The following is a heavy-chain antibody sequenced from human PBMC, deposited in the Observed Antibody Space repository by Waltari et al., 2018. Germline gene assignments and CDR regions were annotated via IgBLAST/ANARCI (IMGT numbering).Heavy chain of an antibody. J-gene: IGHJ4*02. CDR3: ARDPGLVGAPR. V-gene: IGHV3-7*01. CDR2: IKQEGREK. CDR1: GFTFSSYW. D-gene: IGHD1-26*01. Sequence: EVQLVESGGGLVQPGGSLRLSCAASGFTFSSYWMSWVRQAPGKGLEWVANIKQEGREKYEVDAVKGRFTISRDNAKNSLYLQMNSLRAEDTAVYYCARDPGLVGAPRWGQGTLVTVSS.